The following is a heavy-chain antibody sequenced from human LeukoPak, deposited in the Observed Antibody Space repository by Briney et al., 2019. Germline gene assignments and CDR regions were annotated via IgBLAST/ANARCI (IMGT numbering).Heavy chain of an antibody. Sequence: PSETLSLTCTVSGGSISSSSYYWGWIRQPPGKGLEWIGSIYYSGSTYYNPSLKSRVTISVDTSKNQFSLKLSSVTAADTAVYYCARRARNSGDRYYFDYWGQGTLVTVSS. CDR1: GGSISSSSYY. D-gene: IGHD5-12*01. J-gene: IGHJ4*02. V-gene: IGHV4-39*01. CDR2: IYYSGST. CDR3: ARRARNSGDRYYFDY.